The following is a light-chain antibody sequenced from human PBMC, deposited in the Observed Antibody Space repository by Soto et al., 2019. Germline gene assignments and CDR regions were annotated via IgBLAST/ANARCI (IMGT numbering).Light chain of an antibody. CDR2: AAS. Sequence: DIQTSQAPSVGSACVGGSLSIPCRTSQGISRWLAWYQQKPGKAPKXXIYAASTLQSGVPSRFTGSGSGTDFTLTISSVQHEDFATYYCQQADNFTNTFGQGTRLEIK. CDR1: QGISRW. J-gene: IGKJ5*01. V-gene: IGKV1D-12*01. CDR3: QQADNFTNT.